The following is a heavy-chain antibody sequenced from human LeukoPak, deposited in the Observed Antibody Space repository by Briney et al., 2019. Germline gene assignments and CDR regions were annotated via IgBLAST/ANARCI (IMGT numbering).Heavy chain of an antibody. D-gene: IGHD6-13*01. V-gene: IGHV4-61*01. J-gene: IGHJ6*03. CDR3: ARTTEAHSWRTRYYDYYMDV. CDR2: IYYSGST. Sequence: PSETLSLTCTVSGGSIRSGNYFWTWIRQPPGKGLEWIGYIYYSGSTNYNPSLKSRVTISVDTSKNQFSLKLSSVTAADTAVYYCARTTEAHSWRTRYYDYYMDVWGKGTTVTVSS. CDR1: GGSIRSGNYF.